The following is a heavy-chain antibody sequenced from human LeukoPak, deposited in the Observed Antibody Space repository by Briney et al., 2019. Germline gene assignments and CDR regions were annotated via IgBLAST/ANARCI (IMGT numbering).Heavy chain of an antibody. J-gene: IGHJ5*01. CDR2: IYYSGST. CDR3: ARGFCSSGACYRSWFDF. V-gene: IGHV4-59*01. CDR1: GGSISSYY. D-gene: IGHD2-8*01. Sequence: PSETLSLTCTVSGGSISSYYWSWIRQPPGKGLEWIGNIYYSGSTNYNPSLKSRLTMSIDTSKNQISLKLRSVTAADTAVYYCARGFCSSGACYRSWFDFWGQGTLVTVSS.